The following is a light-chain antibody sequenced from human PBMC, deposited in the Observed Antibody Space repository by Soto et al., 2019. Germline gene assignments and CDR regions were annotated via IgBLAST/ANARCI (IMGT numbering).Light chain of an antibody. Sequence: QSVLTQPASVSGSPGQSITISCTGTSSDVGAYDFVSWYQHYPGKAPKLVTFDVTHRPPGISDRFSGSKSANAASLTISGLQAEEEDFYYCSSYTTRSTLVFGGGTQLTVL. CDR3: SSYTTRSTLV. J-gene: IGLJ2*01. CDR2: DVT. V-gene: IGLV2-14*01. CDR1: SSDVGAYDF.